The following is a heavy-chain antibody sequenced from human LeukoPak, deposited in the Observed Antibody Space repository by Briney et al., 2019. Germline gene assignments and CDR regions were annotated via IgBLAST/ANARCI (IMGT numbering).Heavy chain of an antibody. D-gene: IGHD3-3*01. CDR1: GFTFNSYA. Sequence: PGGSLRLSCAASGFTFNSYAFYWVRQAPGKGLEWVSYISSSSNIIYYADSVKGRFTISRDNARNFLYLQMNSLRAEDTAVYYCARGDPIYDFWSGGDHWGQGSLVSVSS. V-gene: IGHV3-48*01. CDR3: ARGDPIYDFWSGGDH. J-gene: IGHJ4*02. CDR2: ISSSSNII.